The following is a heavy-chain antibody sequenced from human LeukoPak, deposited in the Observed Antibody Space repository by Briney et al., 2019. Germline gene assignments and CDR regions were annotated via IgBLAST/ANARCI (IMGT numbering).Heavy chain of an antibody. Sequence: SETLSLTCTVSGGSISSGSYYWSWIRQPAGKGLEWIGRIYTSGSTNYNPSLKSRVTISVDTSKNQFSLKLSSVTAADTAVYYCARSSSSLPWYFDYWGQGTLSPSPQ. CDR1: GGSISSGSYY. CDR3: ARSSSSLPWYFDY. V-gene: IGHV4-61*02. J-gene: IGHJ4*02. CDR2: IYTSGST. D-gene: IGHD6-6*01.